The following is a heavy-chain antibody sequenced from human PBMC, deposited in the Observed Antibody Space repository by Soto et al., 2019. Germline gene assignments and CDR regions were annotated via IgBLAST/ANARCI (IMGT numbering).Heavy chain of an antibody. CDR1: GFTFSSHA. CDR3: AKCDTTCWNNWFDP. Sequence: EVQLLESGGGLVQPGGSLRLSCAASGFTFSSHAMSWVRQAPGKGLEWVAAISGSGDGTEYADSVKGRFTISRDNSENTLYLQMNSLRAEDTALYYCAKCDTTCWNNWFDPWGQGTLVTVSS. CDR2: ISGSGDGT. V-gene: IGHV3-23*01. D-gene: IGHD2-2*01. J-gene: IGHJ5*02.